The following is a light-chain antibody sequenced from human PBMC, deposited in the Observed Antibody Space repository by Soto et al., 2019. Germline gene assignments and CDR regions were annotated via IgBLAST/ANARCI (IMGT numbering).Light chain of an antibody. CDR2: EVS. Sequence: PASVSGSLGQSITISCTGTSSDVGGYNYVSWYQQHPGKAPKLMIYEVSNRPSGVSNRFSGSKSGNAASLTISGLQAEDEADYYCSSYTSSSSYVFGAGTKVTV. CDR3: SSYTSSSSYV. V-gene: IGLV2-14*01. J-gene: IGLJ1*01. CDR1: SSDVGGYNY.